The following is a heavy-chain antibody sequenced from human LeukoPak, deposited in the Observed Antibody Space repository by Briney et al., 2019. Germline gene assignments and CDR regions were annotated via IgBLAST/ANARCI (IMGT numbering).Heavy chain of an antibody. D-gene: IGHD3-3*01. CDR1: GFTFSSYG. V-gene: IGHV3-23*01. CDR2: IGGSGDST. CDR3: AKGGPTIFGVVPWDY. J-gene: IGHJ4*02. Sequence: GGSLRLSCAASGFTFSSYGMSWVRQAPGKGLEWVSAIGGSGDSTYYADSVKGRFTISRDNSKDTLYLQMNSLRAEDTAVYYCAKGGPTIFGVVPWDYWGQGTLVTVSS.